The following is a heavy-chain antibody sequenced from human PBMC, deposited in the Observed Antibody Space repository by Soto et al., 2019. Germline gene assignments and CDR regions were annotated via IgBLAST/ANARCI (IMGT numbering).Heavy chain of an antibody. CDR2: ISGSDGST. D-gene: IGHD2-8*02. Sequence: EVQLLESGGGLVQPGGSLRLSCAASGFTFNNYAMTWVRQAPGKGLEWVSTISGSDGSTYYADSVKGRLTISRDNSKNALYLQMSSLRAEDTALYYCAKDWTGATCPCMDVWGQEPTVTVSS. CDR1: GFTFNNYA. V-gene: IGHV3-23*01. J-gene: IGHJ6*01. CDR3: AKDWTGATCPCMDV.